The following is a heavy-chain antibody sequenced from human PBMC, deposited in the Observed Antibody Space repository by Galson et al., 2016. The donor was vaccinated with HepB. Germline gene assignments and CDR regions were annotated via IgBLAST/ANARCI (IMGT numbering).Heavy chain of an antibody. CDR2: FDPEDDET. V-gene: IGHV1-24*01. D-gene: IGHD6-19*01. J-gene: IGHJ4*02. CDR1: GYTLTELS. Sequence: SVKVSCKVSGYTLTELSIHWVRQAPGNGLEWMGGFDPEDDETIYAQNFQGRLTMTEDTSTDTAYMELNSLRSEDTAVYYCATDWGLGVAVAGHQLDFDYWGQGTLVTVSS. CDR3: ATDWGLGVAVAGHQLDFDY.